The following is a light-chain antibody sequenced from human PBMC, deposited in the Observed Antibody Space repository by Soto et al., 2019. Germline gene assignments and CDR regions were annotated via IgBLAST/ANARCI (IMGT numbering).Light chain of an antibody. V-gene: IGLV1-44*01. J-gene: IGLJ3*02. Sequence: QSVLSQPPSASGTPGQRVTISCSGRTSNIGSNIVSWYQQLPGTAPKLVIFADNQRPSGVPDRFSGFKSGTSASLAINGLQSEDEADYYCAAWDDRLRGHGEFGGGTKLTVL. CDR2: ADN. CDR3: AAWDDRLRGHGE. CDR1: TSNIGSNI.